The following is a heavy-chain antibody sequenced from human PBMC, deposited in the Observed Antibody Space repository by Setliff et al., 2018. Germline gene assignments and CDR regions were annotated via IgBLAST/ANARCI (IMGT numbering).Heavy chain of an antibody. V-gene: IGHV3-7*03. Sequence: GGSLRLSCAASGFTFSDYYMSWVRQAPGKGLEWVTNINKDGSERNYVDSVKGRFTISRDNAKNSVYLQMNSLRADDTAVYYCVPQGPGYGNGWWTNWFDPWGQGTLVTVSS. CDR2: INKDGSER. D-gene: IGHD6-19*01. CDR1: GFTFSDYY. J-gene: IGHJ5*02. CDR3: VPQGPGYGNGWWTNWFDP.